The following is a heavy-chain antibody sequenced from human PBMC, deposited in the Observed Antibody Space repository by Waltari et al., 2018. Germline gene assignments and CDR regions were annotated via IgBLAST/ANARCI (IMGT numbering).Heavy chain of an antibody. Sequence: QVQLQESGPGLVKPSETLSLTCTVSGGSISGYYWSWIRQPPGKGLEWIGYIYYSGSSNYNTSLKSRVTIAVDTSKNQFSLKMSSVTAADTAVYYCARDLNQPRDYGGGDFWGQGTLVTVSS. CDR1: GGSISGYY. CDR2: IYYSGSS. V-gene: IGHV4-59*01. D-gene: IGHD4-17*01. CDR3: ARDLNQPRDYGGGDF. J-gene: IGHJ4*02.